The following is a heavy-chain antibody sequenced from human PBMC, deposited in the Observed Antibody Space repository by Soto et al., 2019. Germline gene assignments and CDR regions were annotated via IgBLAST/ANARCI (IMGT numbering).Heavy chain of an antibody. CDR3: ARDRLGDIVVVPAAIGWFEP. J-gene: IGHJ5*02. Sequence: GGSLRLSCTASGFTFSSYWMHWVRQAPGKGLVWVSRINSDGSSTSYADSVKGRFTISRDNAKNTLYLQMNSLRAEDTAVYYCARDRLGDIVVVPAAIGWFEPWGQGTLVTVSS. D-gene: IGHD2-2*01. CDR2: INSDGSST. V-gene: IGHV3-74*01. CDR1: GFTFSSYW.